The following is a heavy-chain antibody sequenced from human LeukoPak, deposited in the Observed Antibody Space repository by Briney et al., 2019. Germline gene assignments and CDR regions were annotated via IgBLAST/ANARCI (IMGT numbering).Heavy chain of an antibody. D-gene: IGHD4-11*01. V-gene: IGHV3-33*01. CDR2: AYGDGSSQ. J-gene: IGHJ1*01. CDR3: ATGGNFYYSH. Sequence: GGSLRLSCAASGFPFSGYGMHWVRQAPGKGLEWVAVAYGDGSSQYYADSVKGRFSISNDISKNTLSLQMNSLRAEDTAVCSCATGGNFYYSHWGQGTLVTVSS. CDR1: GFPFSGYG.